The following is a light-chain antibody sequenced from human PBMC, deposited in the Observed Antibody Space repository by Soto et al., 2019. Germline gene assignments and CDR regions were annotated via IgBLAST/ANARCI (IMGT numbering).Light chain of an antibody. CDR3: SSYTSSSPVV. CDR2: EVS. J-gene: IGLJ2*01. Sequence: QSVLTQPPSVSGSPGQSVTISCTGTSSDVGSYNRVSWYQQPPGTAPKLMIYEVSNRPSGVPDRFSGSKSGNTASLTISGLQAEDEAYYYCSSYTSSSPVVFGGGTKLTVL. V-gene: IGLV2-18*02. CDR1: SSDVGSYNR.